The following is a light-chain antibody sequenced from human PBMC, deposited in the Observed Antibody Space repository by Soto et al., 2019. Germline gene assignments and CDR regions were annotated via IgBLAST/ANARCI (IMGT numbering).Light chain of an antibody. CDR3: CSYAGSSTFV. CDR1: SRDVENYDL. Sequence: QCVRTRAASGSGAAGEASSISCTGTSRDVENYDLVSWYQHHPGKAPKLIIYEVHKRPSGVSNRFSGSKSGNTASLTISGLQAEGEADYYCCSYAGSSTFVFGTGTKVTVL. V-gene: IGLV2-23*02. CDR2: EVH. J-gene: IGLJ1*01.